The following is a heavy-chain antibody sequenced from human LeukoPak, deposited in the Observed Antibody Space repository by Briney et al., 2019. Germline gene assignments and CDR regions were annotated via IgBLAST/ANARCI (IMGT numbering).Heavy chain of an antibody. V-gene: IGHV1-2*02. CDR1: GGTFCSYA. Sequence: GASVKVSCKASGGTFCSYAISWVRQAPGQGLEWMGWINPNSGGTNYAQKFQGRVTMTRDTSISTAYMELSRLRSDDTAVYYCARVPGIAVAGTGDAFDIWGQGTMVTVSS. D-gene: IGHD6-19*01. J-gene: IGHJ3*02. CDR3: ARVPGIAVAGTGDAFDI. CDR2: INPNSGGT.